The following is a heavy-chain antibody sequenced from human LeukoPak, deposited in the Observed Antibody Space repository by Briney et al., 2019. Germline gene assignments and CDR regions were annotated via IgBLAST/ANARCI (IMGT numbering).Heavy chain of an antibody. V-gene: IGHV3-21*01. CDR3: ARDRGYYYGSGNDY. Sequence: GGSLRLSCAASGFTFSSYSMNWVRQAPGKGLEWVSAISSSSSYIYYADSVKGRFTISRDNAKNSLYLAMNSLRSEDTAVYYCARDRGYYYGSGNDYRGQGTLVTVSS. CDR2: ISSSSSYI. CDR1: GFTFSSYS. J-gene: IGHJ4*02. D-gene: IGHD3-10*01.